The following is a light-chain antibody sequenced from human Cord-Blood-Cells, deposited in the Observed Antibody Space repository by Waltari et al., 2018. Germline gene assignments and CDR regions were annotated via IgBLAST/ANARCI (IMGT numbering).Light chain of an antibody. V-gene: IGLV2-14*03. CDR3: SSYTSSSTGV. Sequence: QSALTQPASASGSPGQSITISCHGTSSHVGGYNYVSWYQQHPGKAPKLMIYDVSNRPSGVSNRFSGSKSGNTASLTISGLQAEDEADYYCSSYTSSSTGVFGTGTKVTVL. J-gene: IGLJ1*01. CDR2: DVS. CDR1: SSHVGGYNY.